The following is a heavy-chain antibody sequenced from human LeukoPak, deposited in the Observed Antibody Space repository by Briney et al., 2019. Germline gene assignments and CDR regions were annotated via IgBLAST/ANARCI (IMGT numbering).Heavy chain of an antibody. J-gene: IGHJ4*02. Sequence: SETLSLTCTVSGGSISSYYWSWIRQPPGKGLEWIGYIYYSGSTNYDPSLKSRVTISVDTSKNQFSLKLSSVTAADTAVYYCARAGLYFDWLLAFDYWGQGSLVTVSS. D-gene: IGHD3-9*01. CDR3: ARAGLYFDWLLAFDY. CDR2: IYYSGST. V-gene: IGHV4-59*01. CDR1: GGSISSYY.